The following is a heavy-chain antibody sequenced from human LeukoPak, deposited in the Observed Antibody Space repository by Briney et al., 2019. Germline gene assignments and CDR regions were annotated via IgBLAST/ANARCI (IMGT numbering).Heavy chain of an antibody. D-gene: IGHD3-10*01. CDR2: IYYSGST. Sequence: SETLSLTCTVSGGSISTYYWGWIRQPPGKGLEWIGHIYYSGSTNYNPSLKSRVIISVDTSKNQFSLKLSSVTAVDTAVYYCARKGNVYYYFDYWGQGTLVTVSS. CDR3: ARKGNVYYYFDY. CDR1: GGSISTYY. J-gene: IGHJ4*02. V-gene: IGHV4-59*12.